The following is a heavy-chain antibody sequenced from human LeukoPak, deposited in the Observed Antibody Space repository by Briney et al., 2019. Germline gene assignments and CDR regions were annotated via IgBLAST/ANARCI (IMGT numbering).Heavy chain of an antibody. D-gene: IGHD3-9*01. CDR3: ARDHYDILTGYSHFDY. CDR2: ISSSGSTI. J-gene: IGHJ4*02. CDR1: GFTFSSYE. Sequence: GSLRLSCAASGFTFSSYEMNWVRQAPGKGLEWVSYISSSGSTIYYADSVKGRFTISRDNAKNSLYLQMNSLRAEDTAVYYRARDHYDILTGYSHFDYWGQGTLVTVSS. V-gene: IGHV3-48*03.